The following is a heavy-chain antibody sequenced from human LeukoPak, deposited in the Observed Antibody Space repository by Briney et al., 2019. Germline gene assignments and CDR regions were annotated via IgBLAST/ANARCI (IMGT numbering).Heavy chain of an antibody. D-gene: IGHD4-11*01. V-gene: IGHV4-59*08. CDR2: IYYSGST. CDR3: ARADYSNSFDY. J-gene: IGHJ4*02. CDR1: GGSISSYY. Sequence: PSETLSLTCTVSGGSISSYYWSWIRQPPGKGLEWIGYIYYSGSTYYNPSLKSRVTISVDTSKNQFSLKLGSVTAADTAVYYCARADYSNSFDYWGQGTLVTVSS.